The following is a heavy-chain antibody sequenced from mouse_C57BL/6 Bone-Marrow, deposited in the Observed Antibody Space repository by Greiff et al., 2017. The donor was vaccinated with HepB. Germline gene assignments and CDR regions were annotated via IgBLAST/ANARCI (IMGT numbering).Heavy chain of an antibody. Sequence: VQLQESGPGLVKPSQSLSLTCSVTGYSITSGYYWNWIRQFPGNKLEWMGYISYDGSNNYNPSLKNRISITRDKSKNQFFLKLNSVTTEDTATYCCARGDYGSSPAWFAYWGQGTLVTVSA. J-gene: IGHJ3*01. CDR1: GYSITSGYY. D-gene: IGHD1-1*01. CDR2: ISYDGSN. V-gene: IGHV3-6*01. CDR3: ARGDYGSSPAWFAY.